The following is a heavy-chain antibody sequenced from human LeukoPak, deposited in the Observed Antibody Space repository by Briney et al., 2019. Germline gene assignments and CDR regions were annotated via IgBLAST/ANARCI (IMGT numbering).Heavy chain of an antibody. Sequence: GGSLRLSCAAFGFTFDDYGMSWVRQAPGKGLEWVSGITWNGGSTGYADSVKGRFTISRDNAKNSLYLQMNSLRAEDTALYHCARVILGSSGFDYWGQGTLVTVSS. V-gene: IGHV3-20*01. CDR2: ITWNGGST. CDR1: GFTFDDYG. CDR3: ARVILGSSGFDY. J-gene: IGHJ4*02. D-gene: IGHD6-13*01.